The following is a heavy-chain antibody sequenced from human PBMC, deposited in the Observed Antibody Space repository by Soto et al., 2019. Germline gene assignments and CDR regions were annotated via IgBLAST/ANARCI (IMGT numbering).Heavy chain of an antibody. D-gene: IGHD6-6*01. CDR2: IYYSGST. V-gene: IGHV4-30-4*01. CDR1: GGSISSGDYY. Sequence: SETLSLTCTVSGGSISSGDYYWSWIRQPPGKGLEWIGYIYYSGSTYYNPSLKSRVTISVDTSKNQFSLKLSSVTAADTAVYYCARAIAARPGNYLQHWGQGTLVTLSS. CDR3: ARAIAARPGNYLQH. J-gene: IGHJ1*01.